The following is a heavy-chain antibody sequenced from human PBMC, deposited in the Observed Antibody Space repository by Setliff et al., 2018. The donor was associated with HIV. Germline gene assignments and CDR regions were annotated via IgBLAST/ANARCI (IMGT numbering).Heavy chain of an antibody. CDR1: GFTFSTYS. V-gene: IGHV3-21*01. Sequence: PGGSLRLSCEASGFTFSTYSMNWVRQAPGKGLGWVSSISSSSRSKHYADSVKGRFTISRDNAKNSLYLQMNSLTAEDTAVYYCARDVSWRVRTYIDYWGQGALVTVSS. J-gene: IGHJ4*02. CDR2: ISSSSRSK. CDR3: ARDVSWRVRTYIDY. D-gene: IGHD3-3*01.